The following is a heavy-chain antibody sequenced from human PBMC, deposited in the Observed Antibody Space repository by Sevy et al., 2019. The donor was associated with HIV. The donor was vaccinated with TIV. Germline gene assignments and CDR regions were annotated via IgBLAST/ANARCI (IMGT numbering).Heavy chain of an antibody. CDR1: GYTLIEFS. CDR3: ATGLPGEYVDCSSCYSDYFAY. CDR2: FDPEDGET. Sequence: ASVKVSCKVSGYTLIEFSMHWVRQAPGKGLEWMGGFDPEDGETIYAQRFQGGVTMTEDTSTDTAYMELSSLRSEDTAVYYCATGLPGEYVDCSSCYSDYFAYWGQGTLVTVSS. J-gene: IGHJ4*02. V-gene: IGHV1-24*01. D-gene: IGHD2-15*01.